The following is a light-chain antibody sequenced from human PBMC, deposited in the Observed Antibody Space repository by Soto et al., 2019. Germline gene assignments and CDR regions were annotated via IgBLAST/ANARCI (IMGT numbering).Light chain of an antibody. CDR2: DAS. Sequence: EIVLTQSPATLSLSPGERATLSCRASQSISSNLAWYQQKPGQAPRLLIYDASTRATGIPARFSGTRSGADFTITISSLEPEDFAVYYCQQRINWLTFGGGTTVDIK. CDR1: QSISSN. CDR3: QQRINWLT. V-gene: IGKV3-11*01. J-gene: IGKJ4*01.